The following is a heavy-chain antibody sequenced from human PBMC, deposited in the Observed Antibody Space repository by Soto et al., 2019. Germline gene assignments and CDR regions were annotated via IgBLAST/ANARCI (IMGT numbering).Heavy chain of an antibody. D-gene: IGHD3-10*01. V-gene: IGHV1-18*01. CDR2: ISAYNGNT. CDR1: GYTFTSDG. J-gene: IGHJ6*02. CDR3: ARGPYYYGSAPSNYYYYYGMDV. Sequence: ASVKVPCKASGYTFTSDGISWVRQAPGQGLEWMGWISAYNGNTNYAQKLQGRVTMTRNTSISTAYMELSSLRSEDTAVYYCARGPYYYGSAPSNYYYYYGMDVWGQGTTVTVAS.